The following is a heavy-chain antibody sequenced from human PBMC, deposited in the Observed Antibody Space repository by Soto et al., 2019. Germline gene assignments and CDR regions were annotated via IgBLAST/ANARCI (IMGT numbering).Heavy chain of an antibody. D-gene: IGHD3-3*01. CDR1: GGSISSYY. Sequence: SETLSLTCTVSGGSISSYYWSWIRQPPGKGLEWIGYIYYSGSTNYNPSLKSRVTLSVDTSKNQFSLKLSSVTAADTAVYYCARAITIFGVLYYYYYMDVWGKGTTVTVSS. CDR2: IYYSGST. J-gene: IGHJ6*03. CDR3: ARAITIFGVLYYYYYMDV. V-gene: IGHV4-59*01.